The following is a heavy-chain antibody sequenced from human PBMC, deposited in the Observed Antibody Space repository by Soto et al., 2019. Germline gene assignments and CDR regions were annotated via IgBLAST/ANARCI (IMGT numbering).Heavy chain of an antibody. Sequence: QVQLVESGGGVVQPGRSLRLSCAASGFTFSSYAMHWVRQAPGKGLEWVAVISYDGSNKYYADSVKGRFTISRDNSKNTLYLQMNSLRAEDTAVYYCARAQGPYSSSWLVWFDPWGRGTLVTVSS. V-gene: IGHV3-30-3*01. CDR3: ARAQGPYSSSWLVWFDP. D-gene: IGHD6-13*01. CDR1: GFTFSSYA. CDR2: ISYDGSNK. J-gene: IGHJ5*02.